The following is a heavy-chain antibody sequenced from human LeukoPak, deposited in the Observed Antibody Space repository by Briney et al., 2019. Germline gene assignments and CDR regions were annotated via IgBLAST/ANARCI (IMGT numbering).Heavy chain of an antibody. CDR3: TTDRQWCTYN. CDR2: IKSNRDGGTI. CDR1: GYNFNNAY. V-gene: IGHV3-15*01. Sequence: GGSLRLSCTISGYNFNNAYMNWARQAPGKGLEWVGRIKSNRDGGTIDYAAPVKGRFAISRDDSKNTLYLQMSRLKTEDTAVYYCTTDRQWCTYNWGQGTLVTVSS. D-gene: IGHD2-8*02. J-gene: IGHJ4*02.